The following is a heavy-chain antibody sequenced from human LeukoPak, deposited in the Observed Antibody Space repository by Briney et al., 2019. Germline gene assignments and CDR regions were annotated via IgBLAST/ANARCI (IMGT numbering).Heavy chain of an antibody. Sequence: GGSLRLSCAASGFTFSSYAMSWVRQAPGKGLEWVSAISGSGGSTYYADSVKGRFTISRGNSKNTLYLQMNSLRAEDTAVYYCAKGGVRLLEWLAYMDVWGKGTTVTVSS. V-gene: IGHV3-23*01. CDR1: GFTFSSYA. D-gene: IGHD3-3*01. CDR3: AKGGVRLLEWLAYMDV. CDR2: ISGSGGST. J-gene: IGHJ6*03.